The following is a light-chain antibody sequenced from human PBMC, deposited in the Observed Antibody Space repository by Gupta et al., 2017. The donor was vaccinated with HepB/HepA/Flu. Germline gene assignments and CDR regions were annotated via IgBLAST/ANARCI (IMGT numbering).Light chain of an antibody. CDR2: AAS. CDR1: QGISSY. CDR3: QQLNSFPIT. V-gene: IGKV1-9*01. J-gene: IGKJ4*01. Sequence: DIQLTPSPSFLSASVGDRVTITCRASQGISSYLAWYQQKPGKAPKLLIYAASTLQSGVPSRFSGSGSGTEFTLTISSLQPEDFATYYCQQLNSFPITFGRGTKVDIK.